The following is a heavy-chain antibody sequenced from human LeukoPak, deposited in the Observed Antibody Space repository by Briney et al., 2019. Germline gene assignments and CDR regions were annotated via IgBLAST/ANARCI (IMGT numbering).Heavy chain of an antibody. V-gene: IGHV1-8*03. CDR1: GYTFTSYD. CDR3: ARGPPTTVVTPGFGIAFDI. CDR2: MNPNSGNT. Sequence: SVKVSCKASGYTFTSYDINWVRQATGQGLEWMGWMNPNSGNTGYAQKFQGRVTITRNTSISTAYMELSSLRSEDTAVYYCARGPPTTVVTPGFGIAFDIWGQGTMVTVSS. J-gene: IGHJ3*02. D-gene: IGHD4-23*01.